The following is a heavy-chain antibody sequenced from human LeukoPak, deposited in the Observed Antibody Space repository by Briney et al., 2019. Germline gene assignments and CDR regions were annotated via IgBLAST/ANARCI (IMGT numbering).Heavy chain of an antibody. CDR1: GGSISSSNW. J-gene: IGHJ5*02. Sequence: SSETLSLTCAVSGGSISSSNWWSWVRQPPGKGLEWIGEIYHSGSTNYNPSLKSRVTISVDKSKNQFSLKLSSVTAADTAVYYCANYYGSELGFDPWGQGTLVTVSS. D-gene: IGHD3-10*01. CDR3: ANYYGSELGFDP. V-gene: IGHV4-4*02. CDR2: IYHSGST.